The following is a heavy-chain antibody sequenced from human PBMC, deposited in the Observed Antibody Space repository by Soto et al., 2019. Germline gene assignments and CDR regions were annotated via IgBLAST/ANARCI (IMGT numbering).Heavy chain of an antibody. D-gene: IGHD2-15*01. CDR3: ARIVVPGYAFDI. CDR1: GFSLSNARMG. V-gene: IGHV2-26*01. Sequence: QVTLKESGPVLGKPTETLTLTCTVSGFSLSNARMGVSWIRQPPGKALEWLAHIFSNDEKSYSTSLKSRLTISKDTSKSQVVLTMTNMHPVDTATYYCARIVVPGYAFDIWGQGTMVTVSS. J-gene: IGHJ3*02. CDR2: IFSNDEK.